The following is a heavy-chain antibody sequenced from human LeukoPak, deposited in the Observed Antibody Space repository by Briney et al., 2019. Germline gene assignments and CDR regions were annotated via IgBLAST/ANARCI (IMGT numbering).Heavy chain of an antibody. CDR1: GGTFSSYA. Sequence: SVKVSCKASGGTFSSYAISWVRPAPGQGLEWMGGIIPIFGTANYAQKFQGRVTITADESTSTAYMELSSLRSEDTAVYYCARLGYCSGGSCYSAALDYWGQGTLVTVSS. V-gene: IGHV1-69*13. J-gene: IGHJ4*02. D-gene: IGHD2-15*01. CDR2: IIPIFGTA. CDR3: ARLGYCSGGSCYSAALDY.